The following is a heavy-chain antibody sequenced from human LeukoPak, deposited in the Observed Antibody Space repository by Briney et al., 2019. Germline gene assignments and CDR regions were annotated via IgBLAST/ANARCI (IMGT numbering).Heavy chain of an antibody. J-gene: IGHJ3*02. V-gene: IGHV1-18*01. D-gene: IGHD3-22*01. Sequence: GASVKVSCKASGYTFTSYGISWVRQAPGQGLEWMGWISAYNGNTNYAQKLQGRVTITTDESTSTAYMELSSLRSEDTAVYYCARAYYYDSSGYQGAFDIWGQGTMVTVSS. CDR3: ARAYYYDSSGYQGAFDI. CDR2: ISAYNGNT. CDR1: GYTFTSYG.